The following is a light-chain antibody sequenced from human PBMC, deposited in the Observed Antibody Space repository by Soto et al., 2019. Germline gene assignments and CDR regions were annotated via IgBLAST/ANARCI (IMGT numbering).Light chain of an antibody. CDR1: QSIGRN. V-gene: IGKV1-27*01. Sequence: DIQMTQSPASLSASVGDRVTISCRASQSIGRNLNWYQQKPGQPPRLLIYWASARESGVPERFRGSGSGTEFTLTISGLQAEDVAIYYCQQYYSTPPGTFGQGTKLEIK. CDR3: QQYYSTPPGT. CDR2: WAS. J-gene: IGKJ2*01.